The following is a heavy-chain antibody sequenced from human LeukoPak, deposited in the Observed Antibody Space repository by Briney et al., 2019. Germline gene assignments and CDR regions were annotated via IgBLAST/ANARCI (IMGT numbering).Heavy chain of an antibody. V-gene: IGHV1-69*13. CDR3: ARADTYYYDSSGYTFDY. J-gene: IGHJ4*02. Sequence: SVKVSCKASGGTFISYAISWVRQAPGQGLEWMGGIIPIFGTANYAQKFQGRVTITADESTSTAYMELSSLRSEDTAVYYCARADTYYYDSSGYTFDYWGQGTLVTVSS. CDR2: IIPIFGTA. D-gene: IGHD3-22*01. CDR1: GGTFISYA.